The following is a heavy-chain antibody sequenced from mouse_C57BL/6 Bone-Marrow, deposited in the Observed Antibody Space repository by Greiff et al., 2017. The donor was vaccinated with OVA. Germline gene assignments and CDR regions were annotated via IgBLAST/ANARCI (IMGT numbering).Heavy chain of an antibody. CDR2: INPGSGGT. CDR3: ARFGYWFAY. V-gene: IGHV1-54*01. CDR1: GYAFTNYL. Sequence: QVQLKQSGAELVRPGTSVKVSCKASGYAFTNYLIEWVKQRPGQGLEWIGVINPGSGGTNYNEKFKGKATLTADKSSSTASMQLSSLTSEDSAVYCCARFGYWFAYWGQGTLVTVSA. D-gene: IGHD1-2*01. J-gene: IGHJ3*01.